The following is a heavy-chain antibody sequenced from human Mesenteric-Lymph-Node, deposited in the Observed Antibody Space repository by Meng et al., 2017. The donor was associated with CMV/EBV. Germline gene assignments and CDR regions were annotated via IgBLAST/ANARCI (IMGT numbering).Heavy chain of an antibody. Sequence: CTVSGASFSSDTFYWSWIRQPPGKGLEWVGYIYYSGSTNYNPSLKSRVTISVDTSKNQFSLKLSSVTATDTAVYYCLRVTITGEFDYWGHGTLVTVSS. CDR2: IYYSGST. CDR3: LRVTITGEFDY. J-gene: IGHJ4*01. V-gene: IGHV4-61*01. D-gene: IGHD1-26*01. CDR1: GASFSSDTFY.